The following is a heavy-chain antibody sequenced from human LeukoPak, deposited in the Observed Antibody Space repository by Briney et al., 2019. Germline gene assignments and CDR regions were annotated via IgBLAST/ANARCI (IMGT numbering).Heavy chain of an antibody. CDR3: ARGPVTAYYYGMDV. CDR1: GFTVSSNY. J-gene: IGHJ6*02. V-gene: IGHV3-53*04. CDR2: IYSGGST. Sequence: GGSLRLSCAASGFTVSSNYMSWVRQAPGKGLEWVSVIYSGGSTYYADSVKGRFTISRHNSKNTLYLQMNSLRAEDTAVYYCARGPVTAYYYGMDVWGQGTTVTVSS. D-gene: IGHD4-17*01.